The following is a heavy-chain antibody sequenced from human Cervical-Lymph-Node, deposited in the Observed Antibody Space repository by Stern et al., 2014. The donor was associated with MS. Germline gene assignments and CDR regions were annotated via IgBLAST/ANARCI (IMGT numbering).Heavy chain of an antibody. CDR1: GYTFDNYG. V-gene: IGHV1-18*01. D-gene: IGHD5-18*01. CDR3: ARVTGVGAFDI. Sequence: QVQLVQSGAEVQKPGASVRVACKSSGYTFDNYGISWVRQAPGQGLEWMGRITAHNGKTTYAQKVLGRVTMTTNTSATTAYMELRSLRSDDTAIYYCARVTGVGAFDIWGQGTMITVSS. J-gene: IGHJ3*02. CDR2: ITAHNGKT.